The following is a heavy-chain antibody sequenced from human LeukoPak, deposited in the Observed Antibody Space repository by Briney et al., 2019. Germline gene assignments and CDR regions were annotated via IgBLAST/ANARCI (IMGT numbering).Heavy chain of an antibody. D-gene: IGHD4-17*01. V-gene: IGHV3-9*01. J-gene: IGHJ4*02. CDR2: ISWNSDGI. Sequence: GRSLRLSCAASGFTFDDYAMHWVRQAPGKGLEWVSGISWNSDGIDYADSVKGRFTIPRDNAKSSLYLQMNSLRAEDTALYYCAKDRIGKNHGDYDSIDYWGQGTLVTISS. CDR3: AKDRIGKNHGDYDSIDY. CDR1: GFTFDDYA.